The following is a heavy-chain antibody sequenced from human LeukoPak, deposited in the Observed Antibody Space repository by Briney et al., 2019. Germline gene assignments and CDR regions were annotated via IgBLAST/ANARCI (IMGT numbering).Heavy chain of an antibody. CDR3: ARVGTGIAAAGTTYYYYYYMDV. CDR1: GGSISSSDYY. J-gene: IGHJ6*03. Sequence: PSETLSLTCTVSGGSISSSDYYWGWIRQPPGKGLEWIGTIYYTGNTYYNPSLKSRVTISVDTSMNQFSLKLSSVTAADTAVYYCARVGTGIAAAGTTYYYYYYMDVWGKGTTVTVSS. D-gene: IGHD6-13*01. CDR2: IYYTGNT. V-gene: IGHV4-39*01.